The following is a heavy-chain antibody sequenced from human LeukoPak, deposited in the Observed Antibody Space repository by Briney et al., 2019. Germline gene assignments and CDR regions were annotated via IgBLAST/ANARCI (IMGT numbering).Heavy chain of an antibody. Sequence: SETLSLTCTVSGGSISSYYWSWIRQPPGKGLEWIGYIYYSGSTNNNPSLKSRVTISVDTSKNQFSLKLSSVTAADTAVYYCARDHNAFDFWGQGTMVTVSS. CDR2: IYYSGST. V-gene: IGHV4-59*01. CDR1: GGSISSYY. CDR3: ARDHNAFDF. J-gene: IGHJ3*01.